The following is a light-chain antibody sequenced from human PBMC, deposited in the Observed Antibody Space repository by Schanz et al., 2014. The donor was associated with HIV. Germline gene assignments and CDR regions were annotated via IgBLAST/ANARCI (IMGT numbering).Light chain of an antibody. CDR3: QQYNTYPWT. J-gene: IGKJ1*01. V-gene: IGKV1-5*03. CDR1: QSISPW. Sequence: DIQMTQSPSTLSASVGDRLTITCRASQSISPWLAWYQQKPGKVPKLLIYKASSLESGVPSRFSGSGSGTDFTLTISSLQPDDFATYYCQQYNTYPWTFGQGTKVEIK. CDR2: KAS.